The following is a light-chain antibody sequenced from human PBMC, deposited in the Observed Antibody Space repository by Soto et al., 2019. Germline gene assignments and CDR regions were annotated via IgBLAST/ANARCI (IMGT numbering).Light chain of an antibody. CDR2: DAS. J-gene: IGKJ4*01. CDR3: QQHSNWPLT. CDR1: QTVRIN. V-gene: IGKV3-11*01. Sequence: EIVLTQSPATLSLSPGERATLSCRASQTVRINLAWYQQRPGQAPRLLIYDASSRATGIPARFSGSGSGTDFTLTISSLEPEDFAVYYCQQHSNWPLTFGGGTKVELK.